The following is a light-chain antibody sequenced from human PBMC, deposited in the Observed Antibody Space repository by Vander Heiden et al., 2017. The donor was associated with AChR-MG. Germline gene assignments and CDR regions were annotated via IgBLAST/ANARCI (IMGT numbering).Light chain of an antibody. CDR2: EGS. Sequence: DIVMTQTPLSLSVTPGQPASISCTSSQSLVWSDGKTYFYWYMQKPGQSPQLLIDEGSSHFSGVPERFSGSGAGTDFTLSVSRVEAEDVGVYYCMQGLHLPYTFGQGTKLEIK. V-gene: IGKV2-29*02. CDR3: MQGLHLPYT. J-gene: IGKJ2*01. CDR1: QSLVWSDGKTY.